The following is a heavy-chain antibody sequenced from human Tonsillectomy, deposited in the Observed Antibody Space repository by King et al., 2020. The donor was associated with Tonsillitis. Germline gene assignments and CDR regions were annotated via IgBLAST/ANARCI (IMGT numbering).Heavy chain of an antibody. D-gene: IGHD2-15*01. CDR2: IKQDGSEK. J-gene: IGHJ4*02. CDR3: ARLGSTGVYCSGGRCYPIYYFDH. Sequence: VQLVESGGGLVQPGGSLRLSCAASGFTFSTYWMSWVRQAPGKGLEWVANIKQDGSEKDFVDSVKGRFTISRDNAKNSLYLQMNSLRAEDTAVYYCARLGSTGVYCSGGRCYPIYYFDHWGQGTLVTVSS. V-gene: IGHV3-7*01. CDR1: GFTFSTYW.